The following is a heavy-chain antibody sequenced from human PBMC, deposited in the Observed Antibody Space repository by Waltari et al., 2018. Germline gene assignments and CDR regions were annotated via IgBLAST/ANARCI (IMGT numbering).Heavy chain of an antibody. V-gene: IGHV5-51*01. CDR3: ARHYSPYTSGDY. D-gene: IGHD6-19*01. CDR1: GYSFTSYW. Sequence: EVQLVQSGAEVKKPGESLKISCKGSGYSFTSYWLGWVRQMPGKGLDWMGIIYPGDSDTRYSPSFQGQVTISADKSIRTAYRQGSSLKASDTAMYYCARHYSPYTSGDYWGQGTLVTVSS. CDR2: IYPGDSDT. J-gene: IGHJ4*02.